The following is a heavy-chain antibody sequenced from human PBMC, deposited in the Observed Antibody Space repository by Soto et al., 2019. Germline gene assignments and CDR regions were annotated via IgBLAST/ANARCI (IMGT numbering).Heavy chain of an antibody. V-gene: IGHV3-53*01. D-gene: IGHD3-22*01. J-gene: IGHJ3*02. CDR2: IYSGGST. CDR3: AREGHYDSSGYYYDAFDI. CDR1: GFTVSSNY. Sequence: GGSLRLSCAASGFTVSSNYMSWVRQAPGKGLEWVSVIYSGGSTYYADSVKGRFTISRDNSKNTLYLQMNSLRAEDTAVYYCAREGHYDSSGYYYDAFDIWGQGTMVTVSS.